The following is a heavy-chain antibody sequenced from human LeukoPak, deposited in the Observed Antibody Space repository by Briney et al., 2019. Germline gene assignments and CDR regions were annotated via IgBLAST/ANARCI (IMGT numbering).Heavy chain of an antibody. CDR1: GYTFTGYY. D-gene: IGHD3-9*01. V-gene: IGHV1-2*02. CDR2: INPNSGGT. CDR3: ARGLYYDILTGYYSDYYYYGMDV. Sequence: ASLKVSCKASGYTFTGYYMHWVRQAPGQGLEWMGWINPNSGGTNYAQKFQGRVTMTRDTSISTAYMELSRLRSDDTAVYYCARGLYYDILTGYYSDYYYYGMDVWGQGTTVTVSS. J-gene: IGHJ6*02.